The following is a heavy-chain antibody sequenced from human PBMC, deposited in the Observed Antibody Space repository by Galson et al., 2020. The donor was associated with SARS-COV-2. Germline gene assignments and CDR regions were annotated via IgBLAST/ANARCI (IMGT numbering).Heavy chain of an antibody. J-gene: IGHJ4*02. CDR2: IHQSGRT. CDR3: ATEKDLRYGGVASRDY. D-gene: IGHD5-18*01. V-gene: IGHV4-4*02. Sequence: SATLSLTCVVSGGSIRSSNWWSWVRQFPGKGLEWIGEIHQSGRTNYNPSLKSRVTISVDNSDNQFSLRLTSVTAADTAVYYCATEKDLRYGGVASRDYWGPGILVTVSS. CDR1: GGSIRSSNW.